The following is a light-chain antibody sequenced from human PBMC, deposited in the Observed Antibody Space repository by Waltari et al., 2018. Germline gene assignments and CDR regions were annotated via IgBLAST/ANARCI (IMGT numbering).Light chain of an antibody. V-gene: IGLV8-61*01. CDR3: ARYMGSGVWV. CDR1: SGSVSSTSY. CDR2: KGI. J-gene: IGLJ3*02. Sequence: QTVVTQEPSSSVSPGGTVPLTCALSSGSVSSTSYPTWYQQTPGMPPSTRVYKGIRRSSGVPDRFSGSILGNTASLTITGAQADDESDYCGARYMGSGVWVFGGGTKLTVL.